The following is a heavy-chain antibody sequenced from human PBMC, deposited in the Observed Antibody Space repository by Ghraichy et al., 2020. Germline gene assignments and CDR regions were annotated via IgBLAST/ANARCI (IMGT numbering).Heavy chain of an antibody. CDR1: GGSISSYY. J-gene: IGHJ4*02. Sequence: PETLSLTCTVSGGSISSYYWSWIRQPPGKGLEWIGYIYYSGSTNYNPSLKSRVTISVDTSKNQFSLNLSSVTAADTAVYYCAKVRREGAHHYFDYWGRGTLVTVSS. CDR2: IYYSGST. V-gene: IGHV4-59*01. CDR3: AKVRREGAHHYFDY.